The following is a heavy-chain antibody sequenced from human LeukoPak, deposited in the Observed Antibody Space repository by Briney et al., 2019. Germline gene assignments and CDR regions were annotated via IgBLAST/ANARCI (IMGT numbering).Heavy chain of an antibody. Sequence: PGRSLRLSCAASGFTFSSYAMHWVRQAPGKGLEWVAVISYDGSNKYYADSVKGRFTISRDNSKNTLYLQMNSLRAEDTAVYYCARAADTAMGNLIPLSYWGQGTLVTVSS. J-gene: IGHJ4*02. D-gene: IGHD5-18*01. CDR2: ISYDGSNK. CDR1: GFTFSSYA. CDR3: ARAADTAMGNLIPLSY. V-gene: IGHV3-30-3*01.